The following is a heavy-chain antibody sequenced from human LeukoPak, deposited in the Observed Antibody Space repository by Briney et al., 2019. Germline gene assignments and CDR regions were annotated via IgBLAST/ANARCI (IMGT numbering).Heavy chain of an antibody. CDR2: ISSSSSYI. CDR3: ARDWEWLLPDA. Sequence: TGGSLRLSCAASGFTFSSYSMNWVRQAPGKGLEWVSSISSSSSYIYYADSVKGRFTISRDNAKNSLYLQMNSLRAEDTAVYYCARDWEWLLPDAWGQGTLVTVSS. V-gene: IGHV3-21*01. J-gene: IGHJ5*02. D-gene: IGHD3-3*01. CDR1: GFTFSSYS.